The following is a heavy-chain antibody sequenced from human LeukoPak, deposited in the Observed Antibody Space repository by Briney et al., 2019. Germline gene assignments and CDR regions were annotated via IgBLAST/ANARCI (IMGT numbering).Heavy chain of an antibody. CDR1: GFSFSGHW. CDR3: AKAGAAAGMERRGIDY. CDR2: ISPTGSTT. D-gene: IGHD6-13*01. J-gene: IGHJ4*02. Sequence: GGSLRLSCTASGFSFSGHWMHWARQLPGKGLVWVSRISPTGSTTSYADSVKGRFTVSRDNAKNTLYLQVNNLRAEDTAVYYCAKAGAAAGMERRGIDYWGQGTLVTVSS. V-gene: IGHV3-74*01.